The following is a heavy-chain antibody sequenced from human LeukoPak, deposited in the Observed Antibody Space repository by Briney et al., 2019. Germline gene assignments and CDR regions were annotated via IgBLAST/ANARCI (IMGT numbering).Heavy chain of an antibody. CDR3: ARQAVAGTHYYYYYMDV. CDR1: GYSFTSYW. D-gene: IGHD6-19*01. CDR2: IYPGDSDT. J-gene: IGHJ6*03. V-gene: IGHV5-51*01. Sequence: GESLKISCKGSGYSFTSYWIGWVRQMPGKGLEWMGIIYPGDSDTRYSPSFLGQVTISADKSISTAYLQWSSLKASDTAMYYCARQAVAGTHYYYYYMDVWGKGTTVTVSS.